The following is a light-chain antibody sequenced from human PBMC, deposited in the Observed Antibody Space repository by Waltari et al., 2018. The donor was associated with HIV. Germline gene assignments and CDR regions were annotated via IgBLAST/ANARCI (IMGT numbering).Light chain of an antibody. V-gene: IGKV4-1*01. CDR1: QSVLYSSNNNNY. CDR3: QQYYTTPLT. J-gene: IGKJ4*01. Sequence: DIVMTQSPDSLAVSLGERATINCKSSQSVLYSSNNNNYLAWYQQKPGQPPKLLIYWASALESGVPDRVSGSGSGTDFTLTISSLQAEDVAVYYCQQYYTTPLTFGGGTKVEIK. CDR2: WAS.